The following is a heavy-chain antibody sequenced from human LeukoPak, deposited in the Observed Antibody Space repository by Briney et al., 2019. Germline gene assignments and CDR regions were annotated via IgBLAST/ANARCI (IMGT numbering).Heavy chain of an antibody. Sequence: ASVKVSCKASGGTFSSYAISWVRRAPGQGLEWMGGIIPIFGTANYAQKFQGRVTITADESTSTAYMELSSLRSEDTAVYYCARDTDDSPGDYYGMDVWGQGTTVTVSS. CDR2: IIPIFGTA. J-gene: IGHJ6*02. CDR1: GGTFSSYA. CDR3: ARDTDDSPGDYYGMDV. D-gene: IGHD3-22*01. V-gene: IGHV1-69*01.